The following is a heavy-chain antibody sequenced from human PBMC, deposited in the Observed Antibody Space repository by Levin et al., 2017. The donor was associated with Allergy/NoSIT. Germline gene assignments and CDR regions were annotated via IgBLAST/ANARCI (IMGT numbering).Heavy chain of an antibody. J-gene: IGHJ6*02. CDR3: ARDYYDFWSGSVPLGDYYYYGMDV. CDR2: IYHSGST. CDR1: GYSISSGYY. Sequence: SQTLSLTCAVSGYSISSGYYWGWIRQPPGKGLEWIGSIYHSGSTYYNPSLKSRVTISVDTSKNQFSLKLSSVTAADTAVYYCARDYYDFWSGSVPLGDYYYYGMDVWGQGTTVTVSS. D-gene: IGHD3-3*01. V-gene: IGHV4-38-2*02.